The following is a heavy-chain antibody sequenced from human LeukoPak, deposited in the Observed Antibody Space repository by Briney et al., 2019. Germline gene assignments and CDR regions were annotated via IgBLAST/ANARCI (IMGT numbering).Heavy chain of an antibody. D-gene: IGHD3-22*01. Sequence: PSETLSLTCAVYGGSFSGYYWSWIRQPPGKGLEWIGEINHSGSTNYNPSLKSRVTISVDTSKNQFSLKLSSVTAADTAVYYCARARGDYYDSRAIDYWGQGTLVTVSS. CDR3: ARARGDYYDSRAIDY. J-gene: IGHJ4*02. V-gene: IGHV4-34*01. CDR2: INHSGST. CDR1: GGSFSGYY.